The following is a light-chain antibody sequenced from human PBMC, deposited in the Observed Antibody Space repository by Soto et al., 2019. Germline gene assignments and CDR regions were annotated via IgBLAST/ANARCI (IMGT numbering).Light chain of an antibody. Sequence: DIVMTQSPDSLAVSLGERATINCKASQTVRNNYLAWYQQKPGQAPRLLIYGASRRATGVPARFSGSGSGTEFTLTISSLQSEDFAVYYCLHYNNGPRFGQGTKVDIK. CDR1: QTVRNN. CDR3: LHYNNGPR. CDR2: GAS. J-gene: IGKJ1*01. V-gene: IGKV3-15*01.